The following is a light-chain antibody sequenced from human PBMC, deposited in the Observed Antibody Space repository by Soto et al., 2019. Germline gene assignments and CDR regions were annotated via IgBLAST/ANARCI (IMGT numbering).Light chain of an antibody. Sequence: QSALTQPPSASGSPGQSVTISCTGTSSDVGGYNYVSWYQQHPGKAPKLMIYEVSKRPSGVPDRFSGSRSGNTASLTVSGLQAEDEADYYCSSYAGYNNYVFGAGTKFTVL. J-gene: IGLJ1*01. CDR3: SSYAGYNNYV. CDR1: SSDVGGYNY. V-gene: IGLV2-8*01. CDR2: EVS.